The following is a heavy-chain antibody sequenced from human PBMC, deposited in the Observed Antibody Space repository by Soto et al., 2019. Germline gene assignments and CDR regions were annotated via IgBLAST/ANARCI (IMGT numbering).Heavy chain of an antibody. CDR3: ARSHCTGGSCYSGAFNI. CDR2: IYYSGST. CDR1: GGSINSGGYY. Sequence: SETLSLTCTVPGGSINSGGYYWSWIRQHPGRGLEWIGYIYYSGSTYYYPSLKSRVTISVDTSKNQFSLRLSSVTAADTAVYHCARSHCTGGSCYSGAFNICGQGTMVTVSS. D-gene: IGHD2-15*01. J-gene: IGHJ3*02. V-gene: IGHV4-31*03.